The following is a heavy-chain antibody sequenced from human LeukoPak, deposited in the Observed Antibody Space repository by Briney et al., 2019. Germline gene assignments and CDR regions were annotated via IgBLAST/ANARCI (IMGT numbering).Heavy chain of an antibody. CDR1: GFTFSSYA. J-gene: IGHJ6*02. D-gene: IGHD3-3*01. Sequence: GGSLRLSCAAPGFTFSSYAMHWVRQAPGKGLAWVVVISYDGSNKYYADSVKGRFTISRDNSKNTLYLQMNSLRAEDTAVYYCARNYDFWSGSLGRGDHYYGMDVWGQGATVTVSS. V-gene: IGHV3-30-3*01. CDR2: ISYDGSNK. CDR3: ARNYDFWSGSLGRGDHYYGMDV.